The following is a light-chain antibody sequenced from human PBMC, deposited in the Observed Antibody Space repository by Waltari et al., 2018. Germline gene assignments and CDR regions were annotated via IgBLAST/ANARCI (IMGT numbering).Light chain of an antibody. CDR2: DAS. V-gene: IGKV1-27*01. CDR1: QGISNY. J-gene: IGKJ2*01. Sequence: QSPSSLSASVGDRVTITCRASQGISNYLAWYQQKPGKVPQLLIYDASTLQSGVPSRFSGGGSGTDFTLTISSLRPEDVATYYCQKYTSAPATFGQGTKLEIK. CDR3: QKYTSAPAT.